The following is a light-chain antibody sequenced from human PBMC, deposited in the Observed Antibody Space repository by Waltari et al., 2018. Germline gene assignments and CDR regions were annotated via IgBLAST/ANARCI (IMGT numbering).Light chain of an antibody. V-gene: IGLV2-23*02. Sequence: QSALPNPPPFPGPLGQPFTSPSPATTANAGYLSLFPWYQQPPGKAPKLMIYAVSKRPSGVSDRFSGSKSGDMASLTISGLQPEDEAEYFCSSYAGSSKGVFGGGTKVTVL. J-gene: IGLJ2*01. CDR1: TANAGYLSL. CDR2: AVS. CDR3: SSYAGSSKGV.